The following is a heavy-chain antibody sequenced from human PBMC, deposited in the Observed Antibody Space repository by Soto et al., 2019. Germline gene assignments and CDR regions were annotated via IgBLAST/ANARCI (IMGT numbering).Heavy chain of an antibody. J-gene: IGHJ6*03. CDR1: GFTFSSYW. CDR3: ARDTTLLWFGEPDMDV. D-gene: IGHD3-10*01. V-gene: IGHV3-7*01. CDR2: IKQDGSEK. Sequence: GGSLRLSCAASGFTFSSYWMSWVRQAPGKGLEWVANIKQDGSEKYYVDSVKGRFTISRDNAKNSLYLQMNSLRAEDTAVYYCARDTTLLWFGEPDMDVWGKGTTVTV.